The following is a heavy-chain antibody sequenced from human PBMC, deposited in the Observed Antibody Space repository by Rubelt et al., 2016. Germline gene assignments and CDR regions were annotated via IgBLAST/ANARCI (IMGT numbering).Heavy chain of an antibody. CDR1: GYTFTGYY. CDR3: AREAPMAGSCVDY. CDR2: ISSSSGVT. Sequence: QVQLVQSGAEVKKPGASVKVSCKASGYTFTGYYIHWVRQAPGQGLEWMGRISSSSGVTNYAQKFQGRVTMTRDTSIRRAYMELGGLRSDDTAWYYCAREAPMAGSCVDYWGQGTLVTVSS. D-gene: IGHD6-19*01. V-gene: IGHV1-2*06. J-gene: IGHJ4*02.